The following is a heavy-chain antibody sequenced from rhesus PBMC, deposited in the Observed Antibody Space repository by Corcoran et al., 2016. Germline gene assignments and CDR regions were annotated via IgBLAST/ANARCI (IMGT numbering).Heavy chain of an antibody. D-gene: IGHD2-21*01. V-gene: IGHV4-122*02. Sequence: QLQLQESGPGLVKPSETLSLTCAVSGYSISSGYGWSWIRQPPGKGLVWIGYISYRGSTTYNPSLKSLVTISRDTSKNHFSLNLSSVTAADTAVYYCARGSTVLVVVATDAFDFWGQGLRVTVSS. CDR2: ISYRGST. J-gene: IGHJ3*01. CDR3: ARGSTVLVVVATDAFDF. CDR1: GYSISSGYG.